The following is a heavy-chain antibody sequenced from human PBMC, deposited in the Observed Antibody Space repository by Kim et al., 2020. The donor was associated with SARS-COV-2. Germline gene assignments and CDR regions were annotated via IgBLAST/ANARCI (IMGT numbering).Heavy chain of an antibody. V-gene: IGHV3-23*01. CDR3: AKAPDQIGVVPADNWFDP. Sequence: GKGRLPISRDNAKNTLYLQMNSLRAEDTAVYYCAKAPDQIGVVPADNWFDPWGQGTLVTVSS. D-gene: IGHD2-2*01. J-gene: IGHJ5*02.